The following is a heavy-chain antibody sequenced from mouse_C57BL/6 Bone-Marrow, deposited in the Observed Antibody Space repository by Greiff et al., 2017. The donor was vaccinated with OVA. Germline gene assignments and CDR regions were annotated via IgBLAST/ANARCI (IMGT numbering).Heavy chain of an antibody. CDR3: AIKDPYFDY. Sequence: VKLMESGPELVKPGASVKLSCKASGYTFTSYDINWVKQRPGQGLEWIGRIHPSDSDTNYNQKFKGKATLTVDKSSSTAYMQLSSLTSEDSAVYYCAIKDPYFDYWGQGTTLTVSS. CDR2: IHPSDSDT. J-gene: IGHJ2*01. CDR1: GYTFTSYD. V-gene: IGHV1-74*01.